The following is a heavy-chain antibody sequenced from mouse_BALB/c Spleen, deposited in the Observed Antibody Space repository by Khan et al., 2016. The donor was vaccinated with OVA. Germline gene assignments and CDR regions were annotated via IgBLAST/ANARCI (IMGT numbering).Heavy chain of an antibody. J-gene: IGHJ3*01. Sequence: QVQLKESGAELARPGASVKLSCKASGYTFTDYYINWMRQRTGQGLEWIGEIYPGSDNTYYNEKFKGKATLTADKSSSTAYMQLSSLTSEDSAVYFFARELAAWFPYWGQGTLVTVSA. V-gene: IGHV1-77*01. CDR1: GYTFTDYY. CDR2: IYPGSDNT. CDR3: ARELAAWFPY.